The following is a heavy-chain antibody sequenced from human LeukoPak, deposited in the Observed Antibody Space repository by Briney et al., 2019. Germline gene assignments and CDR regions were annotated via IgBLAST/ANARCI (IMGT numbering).Heavy chain of an antibody. CDR1: GYSFTTYW. J-gene: IGHJ4*02. D-gene: IGHD2-21*02. Sequence: GESLKISCKDSGYSFTTYWIGWVRQMPGKGLEWMGIIYPGDSETRYRPSFQGQVTISVDKSISTAYLQWSSLKASDTAMYYCARPHCGGDCFSDYWGQGTLVTVSS. V-gene: IGHV5-51*01. CDR3: ARPHCGGDCFSDY. CDR2: IYPGDSET.